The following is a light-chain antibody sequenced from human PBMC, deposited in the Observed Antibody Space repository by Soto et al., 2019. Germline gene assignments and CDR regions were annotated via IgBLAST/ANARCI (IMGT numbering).Light chain of an antibody. CDR2: GAS. CDR3: QQSYRSPYT. CDR1: QSINIY. J-gene: IGKJ2*01. V-gene: IGKV1-39*01. Sequence: IQLTQSPSSLSASVGDRVTVTCRASQSINIYLNWYQQKPGKAPTLLIYGASTLQSGFPSRFSGGGSRTDFTLTISSLQTEDFATYYCQQSYRSPYTFGQGTKLEI.